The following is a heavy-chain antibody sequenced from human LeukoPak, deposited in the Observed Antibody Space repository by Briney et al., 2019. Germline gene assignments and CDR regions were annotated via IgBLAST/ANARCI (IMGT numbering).Heavy chain of an antibody. J-gene: IGHJ4*02. CDR1: EFTFSAFW. CDR2: INQDGSAK. D-gene: IGHD6-19*01. Sequence: GGSLRLSCAASEFTFSAFWMSWVRQAPGKGLEWVANINQDGSAKYYVDSVKGRFTVSRDNAENSLYLQMNSLRAEDTAVYYCARDSSPLDYWGQGTLVTVSS. V-gene: IGHV3-7*01. CDR3: ARDSSPLDY.